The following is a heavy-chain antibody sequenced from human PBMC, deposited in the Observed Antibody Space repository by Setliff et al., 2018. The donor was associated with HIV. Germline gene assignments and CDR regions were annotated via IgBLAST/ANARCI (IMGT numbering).Heavy chain of an antibody. J-gene: IGHJ6*03. CDR2: IRSKTYGGTT. CDR3: TRGGRGDSYYYYMDV. V-gene: IGHV3-49*04. CDR1: GFTFGDYA. Sequence: QPGGSLRLSCTASGFTFGDYAMSWVRQAPGKGLEWVGFIRSKTYGGTTEYAASVKGRFTISRDDSKSIAYLQMNSLKTEDTAFYYCTRGGRGDSYYYYMDVWGKGTTVTVSS. D-gene: IGHD3-10*01.